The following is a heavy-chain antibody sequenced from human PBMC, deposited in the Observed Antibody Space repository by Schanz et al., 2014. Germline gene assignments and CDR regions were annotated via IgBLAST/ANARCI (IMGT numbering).Heavy chain of an antibody. Sequence: QLQLVQSGAEVKKPGSSVKVSCKLSGGTFSTYTISWVRQAPGQGLEWMGRIIPILGIANYAQKFQGRLTITADKSTSTAYMELSSLRSEDTAMYYCARDYYDSSGYYYCDYWGQGTLVTVSS. D-gene: IGHD3-22*01. J-gene: IGHJ4*02. CDR2: IIPILGIA. V-gene: IGHV1-69*08. CDR1: GGTFSTYT. CDR3: ARDYYDSSGYYYCDY.